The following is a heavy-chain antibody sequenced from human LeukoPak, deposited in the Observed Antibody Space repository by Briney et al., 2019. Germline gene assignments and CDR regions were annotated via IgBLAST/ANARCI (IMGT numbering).Heavy chain of an antibody. V-gene: IGHV3-74*01. CDR1: GFTFSNYW. CDR3: ARESAIVRVPFDN. Sequence: QPGGSLRISCAASGFTFSNYWMHWVRQAPGKGLVWVSRIKTDGSGTNYADFVKGRITISRDNARNTLYLQMNGLRVEDTARYYCARESAIVRVPFDNWGQGTLVTVSS. CDR2: IKTDGSGT. D-gene: IGHD2/OR15-2a*01. J-gene: IGHJ4*02.